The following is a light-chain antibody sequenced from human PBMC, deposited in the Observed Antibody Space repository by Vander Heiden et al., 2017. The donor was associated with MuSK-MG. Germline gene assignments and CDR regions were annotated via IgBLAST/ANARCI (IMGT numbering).Light chain of an antibody. Sequence: DIVMTQSPDSLVVSLGERATINCKSSQSVLYSSNNKNYLAWYQQKPGQPPKLLIYWASTRESGVPDRFSGSGSGTDFTLTISSLQAEDVAVYYCQQYYSTPWTFGQGTKVXIK. CDR2: WAS. CDR1: QSVLYSSNNKNY. CDR3: QQYYSTPWT. J-gene: IGKJ1*01. V-gene: IGKV4-1*01.